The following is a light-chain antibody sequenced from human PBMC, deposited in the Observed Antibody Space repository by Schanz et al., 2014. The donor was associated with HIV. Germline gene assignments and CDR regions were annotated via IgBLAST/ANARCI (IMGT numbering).Light chain of an antibody. CDR3: GAWDDSLNAWV. V-gene: IGLV1-44*01. CDR2: TNK. Sequence: QSVLTQPPSASGTPGQTVTISCSGSSSNIGVNSVNWYQQLPGTAPKLVIYTNKNLASGVPGRFSGSKSGTSASLAISGLQPDDEADYYCGAWDDSLNAWVFGGGTKVTVL. J-gene: IGLJ3*02. CDR1: SSNIGVNS.